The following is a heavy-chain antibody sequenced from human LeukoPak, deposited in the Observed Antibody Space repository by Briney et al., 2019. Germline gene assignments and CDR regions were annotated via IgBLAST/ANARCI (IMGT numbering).Heavy chain of an antibody. CDR3: ARAPSHYYADY. D-gene: IGHD3-10*01. Sequence: GGSLRLSCAASGYTFSHYGMHWVRQAPGKGLEWVAVIWYDGSNKYYADSVKGRFTISRDNSKNTVYLQVDSLRVEATAVYYCARAPSHYYADYWGQGTLVTVSS. V-gene: IGHV3-33*01. CDR2: IWYDGSNK. CDR1: GYTFSHYG. J-gene: IGHJ4*02.